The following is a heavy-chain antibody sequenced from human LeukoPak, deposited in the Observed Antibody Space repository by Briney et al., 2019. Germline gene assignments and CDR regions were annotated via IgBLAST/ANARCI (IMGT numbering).Heavy chain of an antibody. Sequence: SETLSLTCTVSGGSISSYYWSWIRHPPGKGLEWIAYIYYSGSTNYNPSLKSRVTISVDTSKNQFSLKLSSVTAADTAVYYCARDSESSSWYWRFDYWGQGTLVTVSS. V-gene: IGHV4-59*01. CDR3: ARDSESSSWYWRFDY. CDR1: GGSISSYY. J-gene: IGHJ4*02. CDR2: IYYSGST. D-gene: IGHD6-13*01.